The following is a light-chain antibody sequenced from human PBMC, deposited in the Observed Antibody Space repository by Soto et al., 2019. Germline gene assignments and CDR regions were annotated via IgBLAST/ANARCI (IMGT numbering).Light chain of an antibody. Sequence: AIRMTQSPSSLSASTGDRVTITCRASQGISSYLAWYQQKPGKAPKLLIYAASTLQSGVPSRFSGSGSGTEFTPTISGLPSEDFATYECEQYYSYSTFGQVTKVDIK. V-gene: IGKV1-8*01. J-gene: IGKJ1*01. CDR2: AAS. CDR1: QGISSY. CDR3: EQYYSYST.